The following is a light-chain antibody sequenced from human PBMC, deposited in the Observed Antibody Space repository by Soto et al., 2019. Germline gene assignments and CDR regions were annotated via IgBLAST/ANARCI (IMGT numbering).Light chain of an antibody. Sequence: EIVMTQSPATLSVSPWERATLSCRASQSVSSNLAWYQQKPGQAPRLLIYGASTRATGFPARFSGSGSGTEFTLTISSLQSEDFAVYYCQQYNNWPPWTFGQGTKVDIK. CDR1: QSVSSN. J-gene: IGKJ1*01. V-gene: IGKV3-15*01. CDR2: GAS. CDR3: QQYNNWPPWT.